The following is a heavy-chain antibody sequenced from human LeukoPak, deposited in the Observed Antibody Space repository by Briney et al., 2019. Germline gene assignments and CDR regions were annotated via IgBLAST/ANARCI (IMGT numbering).Heavy chain of an antibody. Sequence: GRSLRLSCAASGFTFSSYGMHWVRQAPGKGLEWVAVIWYDGSNKYYADCVKGRFTISRDNSKNTLYLQMNSLRAEDTAVYYCARGPSLYCSGGSCYSGWFDPWGQGTLVTVSS. CDR2: IWYDGSNK. J-gene: IGHJ5*02. CDR1: GFTFSSYG. V-gene: IGHV3-33*01. D-gene: IGHD2-15*01. CDR3: ARGPSLYCSGGSCYSGWFDP.